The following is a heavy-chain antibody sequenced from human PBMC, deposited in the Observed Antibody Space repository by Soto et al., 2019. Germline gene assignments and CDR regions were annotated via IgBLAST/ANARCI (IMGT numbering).Heavy chain of an antibody. J-gene: IGHJ5*02. V-gene: IGHV4-31*03. CDR3: ARWWSGSRQGFDP. CDR2: IYYSGST. D-gene: IGHD3-3*01. Sequence: QVQLQESGPGLVKPSQTLSLTCTVSGGSISSGDYYWSWIRQHPGKGLEWIGYIYYSGSTYYNPSPKGRVTISVDTSKNQFSLKLSSVTAADMAVYYCARWWSGSRQGFDPWGQGTLVTVSS. CDR1: GGSISSGDYY.